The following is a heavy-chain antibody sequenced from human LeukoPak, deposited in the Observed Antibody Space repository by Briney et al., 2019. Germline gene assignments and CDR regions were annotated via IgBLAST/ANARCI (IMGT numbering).Heavy chain of an antibody. V-gene: IGHV4-31*03. CDR1: GGSISSGGYY. CDR3: ARDLGGKEGSEYFQH. CDR2: IYYSGST. Sequence: SETLSLTCTVSGGSISSGGYYWSWIRQHPGKGLEWIGYIYYSGSTYYNPSLKSRVTISVDTSKNQFSLKLSSVTAADTAVYYCARDLGGKEGSEYFQHWGQGTLVTVSS. D-gene: IGHD2-15*01. J-gene: IGHJ1*01.